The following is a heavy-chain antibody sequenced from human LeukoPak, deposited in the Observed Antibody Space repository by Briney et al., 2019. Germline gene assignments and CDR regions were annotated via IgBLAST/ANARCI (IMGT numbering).Heavy chain of an antibody. V-gene: IGHV3-53*01. CDR2: IYSDGST. Sequence: GGSLRLSCTASGFTVSSNYMSWVRQTPGKGLEGVSVIYSDGSTYYADSVKGRFTISRDNSKNTLSLQMNSLRVEDTAVYYRAKAGTSSWFDPWGQGTLVTVSS. J-gene: IGHJ5*02. D-gene: IGHD6-13*01. CDR3: AKAGTSSWFDP. CDR1: GFTVSSNY.